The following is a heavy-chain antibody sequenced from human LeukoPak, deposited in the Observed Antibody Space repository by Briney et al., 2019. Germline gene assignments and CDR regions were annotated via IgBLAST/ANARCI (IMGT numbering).Heavy chain of an antibody. J-gene: IGHJ6*03. CDR3: ARTTEGGYTYGYFYYYYMDV. Sequence: SETLSLTCTVSGGPVNSNTYYWGWIRQPPGKGLEWIASIYYSGTTYYNPSLRSRVTISIDTSKNQFSLKLTSVTAADTAVYYCARTTEGGYTYGYFYYYYMDVWGKGTTVTISS. CDR1: GGPVNSNTYY. D-gene: IGHD5-18*01. V-gene: IGHV4-39*07. CDR2: IYYSGTT.